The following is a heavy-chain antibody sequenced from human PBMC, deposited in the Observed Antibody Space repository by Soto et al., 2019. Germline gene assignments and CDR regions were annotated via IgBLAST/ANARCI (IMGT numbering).Heavy chain of an antibody. D-gene: IGHD3-10*01. Sequence: SQTLSLTCAISGDSVSSNSAARNWIRQSPSRGLEWLGRTYYRSKWYNDYAVSVKSRITINPDTSKNQFSLQLNSVTPEDTAVYYCARVSDYGSGSYSGDFDYWGQGTLVTVS. CDR3: ARVSDYGSGSYSGDFDY. V-gene: IGHV6-1*01. CDR1: GDSVSSNSAA. J-gene: IGHJ4*02. CDR2: TYYRSKWYN.